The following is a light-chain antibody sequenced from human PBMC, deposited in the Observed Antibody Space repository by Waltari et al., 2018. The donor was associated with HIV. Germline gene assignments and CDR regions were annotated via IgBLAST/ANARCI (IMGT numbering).Light chain of an antibody. CDR3: QQYNNWPRT. CDR1: QSIGNN. J-gene: IGKJ1*01. V-gene: IGKV3-15*01. Sequence: EVVLTQSPGTVSVSPGERATLSCRTSQSIGNNLVWYQMKPGQAPRLVIYDSSTRATGISVRCSGSGSGTEFTLTISSLQSEDFAVYFCQQYNNWPRTFGQGTKVEI. CDR2: DSS.